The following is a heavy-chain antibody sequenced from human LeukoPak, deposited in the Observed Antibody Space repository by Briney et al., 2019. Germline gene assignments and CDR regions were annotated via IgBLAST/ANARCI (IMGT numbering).Heavy chain of an antibody. V-gene: IGHV1-2*02. CDR3: ARERPRYCSGGSCYLGYFDY. J-gene: IGHJ4*02. CDR2: INPNSGGT. Sequence: ASVTVSCKASGYTFTGYYMHWVRQAPGQGLEWMGWINPNSGGTSYAQKFQGRVTMTRDTSISTAYMELSRLRSDDTAVYYCARERPRYCSGGSCYLGYFDYWGQGTLVTVSS. D-gene: IGHD2-15*01. CDR1: GYTFTGYY.